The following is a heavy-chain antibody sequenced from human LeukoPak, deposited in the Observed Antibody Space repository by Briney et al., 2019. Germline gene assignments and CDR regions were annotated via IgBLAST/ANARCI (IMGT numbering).Heavy chain of an antibody. V-gene: IGHV3-23*01. CDR1: GFTFSSYA. CDR2: ISGSGGST. D-gene: IGHD6-13*01. CDR3: AKDRGSSWLNWFDP. Sequence: GGSLRLSCAASGFTFSSYAMSWVRQAPGKGLEWVSAISGSGGSTYYADSVKGRSTISRDNSKNTLYLQMNSLRAEDTAVYNCAKDRGSSWLNWFDPWGQGTLVTVSS. J-gene: IGHJ5*02.